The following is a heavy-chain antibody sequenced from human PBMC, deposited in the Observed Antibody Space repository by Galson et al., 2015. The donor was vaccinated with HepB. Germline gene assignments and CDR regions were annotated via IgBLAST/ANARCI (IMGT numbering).Heavy chain of an antibody. Sequence: SVKVSCKASGYTFTRYGISWVRQAPGQGLEWMGWISAYNGNTDFAQKFQGRVTMTTSTSTSTAYMELRSLRSDGTAVYYCARDWQALSITIFGVVINDYYYCYGMDVWGQGTTVTVSS. CDR2: ISAYNGNT. V-gene: IGHV1-18*01. CDR3: ARDWQALSITIFGVVINDYYYCYGMDV. CDR1: GYTFTRYG. J-gene: IGHJ6*02. D-gene: IGHD3-3*01.